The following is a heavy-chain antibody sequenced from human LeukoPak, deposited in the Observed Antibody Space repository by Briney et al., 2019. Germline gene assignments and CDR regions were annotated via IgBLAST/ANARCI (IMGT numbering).Heavy chain of an antibody. Sequence: PSETLSLTCTGSGGSVSSGSYYWSWIRQPPGKGLEWIVYIYYSGSTNYNPSLKSRVTMSVDTSKNQFSLKLSSVTAADTAVYYCARGLMMAVAGRGEFHYWGQGTLVTVSS. J-gene: IGHJ4*02. V-gene: IGHV4-61*01. D-gene: IGHD6-13*01. CDR2: IYYSGST. CDR1: GGSVSSGSYY. CDR3: ARGLMMAVAGRGEFHY.